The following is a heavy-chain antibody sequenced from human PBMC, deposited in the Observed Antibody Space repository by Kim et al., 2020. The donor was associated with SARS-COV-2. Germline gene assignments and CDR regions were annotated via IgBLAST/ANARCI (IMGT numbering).Heavy chain of an antibody. D-gene: IGHD4-17*01. CDR2: ISGSGSTI. CDR1: GFTFSDYY. J-gene: IGHJ2*01. CDR3: ARDCIDYGGYCSNRGYWYFDL. V-gene: IGHV3-11*01. Sequence: GGSLRLSCAVSGFTFSDYYMSWIRQAPGKGLEWLSYISGSGSTIYYADSVKGRFTISRDNAKNSLFLQMNTLRADDTAVYYCARDCIDYGGYCSNRGYWYFDLWGRGTLVTVSS.